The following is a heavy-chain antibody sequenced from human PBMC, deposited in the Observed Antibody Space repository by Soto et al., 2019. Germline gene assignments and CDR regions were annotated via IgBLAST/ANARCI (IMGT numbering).Heavy chain of an antibody. J-gene: IGHJ4*02. CDR2: INWNGDDI. D-gene: IGHD6-19*01. CDR1: GLTFDDYT. V-gene: IGHV3-43*01. Sequence: GVSLRLSCAASGLTFDDYTMHWVRQGPGKGLEWVSFINWNGDDINYADSVKGRFTISRDNSKNSLYLQMNSLRTEETALYYCVKDSDWSFDSWGKGPLVTVSS. CDR3: VKDSDWSFDS.